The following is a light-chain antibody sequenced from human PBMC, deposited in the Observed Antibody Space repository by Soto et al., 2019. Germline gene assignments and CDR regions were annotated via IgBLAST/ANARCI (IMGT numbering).Light chain of an antibody. CDR1: QNVSSY. J-gene: IGKJ3*01. CDR3: QQRF. V-gene: IGKV3-11*01. Sequence: VLTQSPGTLSFSPGERATLSCRASQNVSSYVAWYQQKPGQSPRLLIYDASKRATGIPARFSGSGSGADFTLTISILEPEDFAFYYCQQRFFGPGTKVELK. CDR2: DAS.